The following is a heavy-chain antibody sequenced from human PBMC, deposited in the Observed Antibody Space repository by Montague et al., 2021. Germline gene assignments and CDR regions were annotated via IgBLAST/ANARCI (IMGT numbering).Heavy chain of an antibody. CDR1: RSLINSDYY. V-gene: IGHV4-38-2*02. CDR3: ARERDRYYYMDI. CDR2: VSHGGRT. Sequence: SETLSLTCTVSRSLINSDYYCGWIRQPPGKGLEWMGSVSHGGRTYYNPPLKSRVTISVDTSNNHFSLKLSSLTAADTAMHYCARERDRYYYMDIWGKGTTITVSS. J-gene: IGHJ6*03.